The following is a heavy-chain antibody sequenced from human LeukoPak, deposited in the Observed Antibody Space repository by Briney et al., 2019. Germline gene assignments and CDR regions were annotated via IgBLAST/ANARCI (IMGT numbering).Heavy chain of an antibody. CDR2: ISSSDNTI. D-gene: IGHD5-18*01. V-gene: IGHV3-48*02. J-gene: IGHJ4*02. CDR1: GFAFSDYS. CDR3: ARIHRGYSYGRLDY. Sequence: QPGGSLRLSCAASGFAFSDYSMNWVSQAPGKGLEWVSYISSSDNTIHYADSVKGRFTISRDNAKNSLYLEMNSLRDEDTAVYYCARIHRGYSYGRLDYWGQGTLVTVSS.